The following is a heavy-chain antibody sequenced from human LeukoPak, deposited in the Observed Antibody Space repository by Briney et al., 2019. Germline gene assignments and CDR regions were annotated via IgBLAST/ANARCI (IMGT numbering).Heavy chain of an antibody. CDR1: GYTFTSYG. V-gene: IGHV1-18*01. CDR2: ISAYNGNT. Sequence: GASVKVSCKASGYTFTSYGISWVRQAPGQGLEWMGWISAYNGNTNYAQKLQGRVTMTTDTSTSTAYMELRSLRSDDTAVYYCARDTPPPNWNGAFDIWGQGTMVTVSS. J-gene: IGHJ3*02. CDR3: ARDTPPPNWNGAFDI. D-gene: IGHD1-20*01.